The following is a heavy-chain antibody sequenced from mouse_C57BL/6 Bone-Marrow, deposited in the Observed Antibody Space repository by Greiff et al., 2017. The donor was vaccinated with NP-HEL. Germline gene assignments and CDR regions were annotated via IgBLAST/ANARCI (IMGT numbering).Heavy chain of an antibody. CDR1: GFTFSSYG. D-gene: IGHD1-1*01. V-gene: IGHV5-6*01. Sequence: EVQLVESGGDLVKPGGSLKLSCAASGFTFSSYGMSWVRQTPDKRLEWVATISSGGSYTYYPDSVKGRFTLSRDNAKNTLYLQMRSLKSEDTAMYYCARGTYYGLFAYWGQGTRVTVSA. J-gene: IGHJ3*01. CDR2: ISSGGSYT. CDR3: ARGTYYGLFAY.